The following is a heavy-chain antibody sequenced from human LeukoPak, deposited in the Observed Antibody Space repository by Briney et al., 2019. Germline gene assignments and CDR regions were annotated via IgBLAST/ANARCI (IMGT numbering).Heavy chain of an antibody. V-gene: IGHV3-23*01. CDR2: ISGSGGRT. D-gene: IGHD2-2*01. CDR1: GVTLRGYA. CDR3: ATPKFPYQLLGEFDY. J-gene: IGHJ4*02. Sequence: PGGSLRLSCAASGVTLRGYAMSSVRETPGKGLECVSAISGSGGRTYYADAVKGRFTISRDNSKNTLYLQMNSLRAEDTAVYYGATPKFPYQLLGEFDYWGQGTLVTVSS.